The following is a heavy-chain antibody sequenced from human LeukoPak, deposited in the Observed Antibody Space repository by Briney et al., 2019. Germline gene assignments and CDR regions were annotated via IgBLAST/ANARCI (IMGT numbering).Heavy chain of an antibody. V-gene: IGHV3-74*01. J-gene: IGHJ4*02. CDR3: ARDTARNPELLDY. CDR1: GSTFSSYW. Sequence: PGGSLRLSCAASGSTFSSYWMHWVRQAPGKGLVWVSRINSDGSSTSYADSVKGRFTISRDNAKNTLYVQMNSLRAEDTAVYYCARDTARNPELLDYWGQGTLVTVSS. CDR2: INSDGSST. D-gene: IGHD1-26*01.